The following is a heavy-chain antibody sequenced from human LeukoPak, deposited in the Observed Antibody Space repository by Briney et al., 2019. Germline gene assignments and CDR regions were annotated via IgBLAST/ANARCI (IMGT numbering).Heavy chain of an antibody. CDR1: GFTFSSYG. V-gene: IGHV3-30*03. CDR2: ISYDGSNK. CDR3: ATTFFDY. Sequence: GGSLRLSCAASGFTFSSYGMHWVRQAPGKGLEWVAVISYDGSNKYYADSVKGRFTISRDNPKNTLYLQMNSLRAEDTAVYYCATTFFDYWGQGTLVTVSS. D-gene: IGHD1-1*01. J-gene: IGHJ4*02.